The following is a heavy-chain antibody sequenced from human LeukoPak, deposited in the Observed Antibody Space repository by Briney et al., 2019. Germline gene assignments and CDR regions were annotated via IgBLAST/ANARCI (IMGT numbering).Heavy chain of an antibody. Sequence: GAPVKVSCKASGYTFTNYGITWVRQAPGQGLEWMGWISGYNGNTNYAQKLQDRVTMTTDTSTSTAYMELRSLRSDDTAVYYCAKARTGDLDYWGQGTLVTVSS. D-gene: IGHD7-27*01. J-gene: IGHJ4*02. CDR3: AKARTGDLDY. V-gene: IGHV1-18*01. CDR2: ISGYNGNT. CDR1: GYTFTNYG.